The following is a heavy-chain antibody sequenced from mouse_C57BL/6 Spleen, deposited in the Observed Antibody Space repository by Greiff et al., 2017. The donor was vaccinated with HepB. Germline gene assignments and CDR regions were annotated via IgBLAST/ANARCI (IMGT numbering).Heavy chain of an antibody. CDR2: ISSGSSTI. Sequence: EVQLVESGGGLVKPGGSLKLSCAASGFTFSDYGMHWVRQAPEKGLEWVAYISSGSSTIYYADTVKGRFTISRDNAKNTLFLQMTSLRSEDTAMYYCARAGYYGSSSWYFDVWGTGTTVTVSS. CDR1: GFTFSDYG. D-gene: IGHD1-1*01. CDR3: ARAGYYGSSSWYFDV. J-gene: IGHJ1*03. V-gene: IGHV5-17*01.